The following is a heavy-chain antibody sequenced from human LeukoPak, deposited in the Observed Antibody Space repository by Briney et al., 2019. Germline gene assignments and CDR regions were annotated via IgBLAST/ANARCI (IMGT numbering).Heavy chain of an antibody. V-gene: IGHV4-4*07. D-gene: IGHD3-22*01. CDR3: ARGYYDSRGYSNTFDI. CDR2: IYTSGST. CDR1: GGSISSYY. Sequence: SETLSLTCTVSGGSISSYYWSWIRQPAGKGLEWIGRIYTSGSTNYNPSLKSRVTMSVDTSKNQFSLKLSSVTAADTAFYYCARGYYDSRGYSNTFDIWGQGTLVTVSS. J-gene: IGHJ3*02.